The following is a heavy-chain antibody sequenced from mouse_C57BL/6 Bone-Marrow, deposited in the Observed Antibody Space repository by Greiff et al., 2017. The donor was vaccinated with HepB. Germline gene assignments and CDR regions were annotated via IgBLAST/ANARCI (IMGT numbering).Heavy chain of an antibody. V-gene: IGHV2-2*01. J-gene: IGHJ1*03. D-gene: IGHD1-1*01. CDR2: IWSGGST. Sequence: VKLVESGPGLVQPSQSLSITCTVSGFSLTSYGVHWVRQSPGKGLEWLGVIWSGGSTDYNAAFISRLSISKDNSKSQVFFKMNSLQADDTAIYYCARNRIYYYGSWYFDVWGTGTTVTVSS. CDR3: ARNRIYYYGSWYFDV. CDR1: GFSLTSYG.